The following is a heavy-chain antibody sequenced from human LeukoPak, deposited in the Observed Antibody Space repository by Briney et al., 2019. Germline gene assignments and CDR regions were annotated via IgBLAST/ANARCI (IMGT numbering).Heavy chain of an antibody. CDR3: ARDAEWELLLDY. J-gene: IGHJ4*02. D-gene: IGHD1-26*01. CDR1: GFTFSNYW. V-gene: IGHV3-7*01. CDR2: MNIDGSEK. Sequence: GGSLRLSCAASGFTFSNYWMGWVRQAPGKRLEWVANMNIDGSEKYYADSVKGRFSISRDNARNSVYLQMASLRVEDTAVYYCARDAEWELLLDYWGQGTLVTVSS.